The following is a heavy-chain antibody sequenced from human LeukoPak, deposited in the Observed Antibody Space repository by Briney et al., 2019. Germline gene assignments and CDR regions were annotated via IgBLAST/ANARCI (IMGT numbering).Heavy chain of an antibody. CDR1: GLTFTSYA. D-gene: IGHD3-10*02. Sequence: GGSLRLSCAASGLTFTSYAMGWVRQAPGKGLEWVSYISSSGSTIYYADSVKGRFTISRDNAKNSLYLQMNSLRAEDTAVYYCAELGITMIGGVWGKGTTVTISS. CDR2: ISSSGSTI. CDR3: AELGITMIGGV. J-gene: IGHJ6*04. V-gene: IGHV3-48*03.